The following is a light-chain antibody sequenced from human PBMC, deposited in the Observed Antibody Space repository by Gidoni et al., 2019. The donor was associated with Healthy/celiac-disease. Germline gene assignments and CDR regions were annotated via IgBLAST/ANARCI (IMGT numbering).Light chain of an antibody. CDR1: QSISSW. J-gene: IGKJ1*01. V-gene: IGKV1-5*03. CDR3: QQYNSYGA. Sequence: IQLTQSPSTLSASVGDRVTITCLASQSISSWLGWYQQKPGKAPKLLIYKASSLESGVPSRFSGSGSGTEFTLTISSLQPDDFATYYCQQYNSYGAFGQGTKVEIK. CDR2: KAS.